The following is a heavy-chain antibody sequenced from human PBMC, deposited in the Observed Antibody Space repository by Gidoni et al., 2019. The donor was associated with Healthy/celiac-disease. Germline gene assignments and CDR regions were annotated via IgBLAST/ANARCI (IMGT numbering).Heavy chain of an antibody. Sequence: QVQLQQWGAGLLKPSETLSLTCAVYGGSFSGYYWSWIRQPPGKGLEWIGEINHSGSTNYNPSLKSRVTISVDTSKNQFSLKLSSVTAADTAVYYCARRLYYYDSSGYYGYYYYYYMDVWGKGTTVTVSS. CDR3: ARRLYYYDSSGYYGYYYYYYMDV. V-gene: IGHV4-34*01. D-gene: IGHD3-22*01. J-gene: IGHJ6*03. CDR1: GGSFSGYY. CDR2: INHSGST.